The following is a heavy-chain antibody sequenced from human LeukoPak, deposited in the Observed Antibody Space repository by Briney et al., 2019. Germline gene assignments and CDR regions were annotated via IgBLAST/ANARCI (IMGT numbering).Heavy chain of an antibody. CDR2: IYTSGST. J-gene: IGHJ4*02. CDR3: ARESVDYGSGSYYNC. CDR1: GGSISSYY. V-gene: IGHV4-4*07. D-gene: IGHD3-10*01. Sequence: SETLSLTCTVSGGSISSYYWSWIRQPAGKGLEWIGRIYTSGSTNYNPSLKSRVTMSVDTSKNQFSLKLSSVTAADTAVYYCARESVDYGSGSYYNCWGQGTLVTVSS.